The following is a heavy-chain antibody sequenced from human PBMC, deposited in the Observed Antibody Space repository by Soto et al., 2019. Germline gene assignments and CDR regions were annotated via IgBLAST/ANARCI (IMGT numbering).Heavy chain of an antibody. D-gene: IGHD7-27*01. CDR2: IDPSDSET. Sequence: GESLKISCQASGYTFTKNWISWVRQMPGKGLEWMGRIDPSDSETKYNPAFEGHVRLSVDKLTSTAYMEWSSLKASDRAIYYCVRLTVRSAYGLDVWGQGTTVTVSS. CDR3: VRLTVRSAYGLDV. J-gene: IGHJ6*02. CDR1: GYTFTKNW. V-gene: IGHV5-10-1*01.